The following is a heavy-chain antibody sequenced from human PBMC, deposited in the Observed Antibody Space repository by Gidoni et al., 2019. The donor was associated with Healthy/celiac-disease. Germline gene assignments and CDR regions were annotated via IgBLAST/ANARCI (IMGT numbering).Heavy chain of an antibody. Sequence: VQLVQSGAEVKKPGESLRISCKGSGYSFTSYWISWVRQMPGKGLEWMGRIDPSDSYTNYSPSFQGHVTISADKSISTAYLQWSSLKASDTAMYYCARSGEYSSSSQDWYFDLWGRGTLVTVSS. J-gene: IGHJ2*01. D-gene: IGHD6-6*01. CDR2: IDPSDSYT. CDR1: GYSFTSYW. CDR3: ARSGEYSSSSQDWYFDL. V-gene: IGHV5-10-1*03.